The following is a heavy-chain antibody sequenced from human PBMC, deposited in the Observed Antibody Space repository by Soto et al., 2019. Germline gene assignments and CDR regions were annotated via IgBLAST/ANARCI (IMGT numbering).Heavy chain of an antibody. J-gene: IGHJ4*02. CDR2: ISGSGGST. CDR3: AKDRRIAAAGRYFDY. Sequence: GGSLRLSCAASGFTFSSYAMSWVRQAPGKGLEWVSAISGSGGSTYYADSVKGRFTISRDNSKNTLYLQMNSLRAEDTAIYYCAKDRRIAAAGRYFDYWGQGTLVTVSS. CDR1: GFTFSSYA. D-gene: IGHD6-13*01. V-gene: IGHV3-23*01.